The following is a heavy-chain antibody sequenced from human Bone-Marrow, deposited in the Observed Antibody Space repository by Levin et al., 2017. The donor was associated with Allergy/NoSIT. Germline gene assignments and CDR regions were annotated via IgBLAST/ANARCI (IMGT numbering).Heavy chain of an antibody. V-gene: IGHV4-31*02. CDR2: IGHSGLT. CDR3: ARYCATSVCGWIDP. CDR1: GGSIIIDGYQ. J-gene: IGHJ5*02. Sequence: PSETLSLTCSVTGGSIIIDGYQWTWIRQHPGRGLEWIGYIGHSGLTDYNPSLRGRVTISVDTSKNQFFLRLTSVIAADSAMYYCARYCATSVCGWIDPWGQGTLVTVSS. D-gene: IGHD2-15*01.